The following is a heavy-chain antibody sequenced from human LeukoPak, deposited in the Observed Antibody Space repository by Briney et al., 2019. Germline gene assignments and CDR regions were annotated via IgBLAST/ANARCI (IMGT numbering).Heavy chain of an antibody. Sequence: GASVKVSCKASGYTFTSYAMHWVRQAPGQRLEWMGWINAGNGNTKYSQKFQGRVTITRDTSASTAYMELSSLRSEDAAVYYCASVLSDGEGAFDIWGQGTMVTVSS. D-gene: IGHD4-17*01. CDR3: ASVLSDGEGAFDI. J-gene: IGHJ3*02. V-gene: IGHV1-3*01. CDR2: INAGNGNT. CDR1: GYTFTSYA.